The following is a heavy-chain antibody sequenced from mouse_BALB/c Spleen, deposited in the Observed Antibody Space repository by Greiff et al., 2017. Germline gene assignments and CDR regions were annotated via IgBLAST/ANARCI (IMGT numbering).Heavy chain of an antibody. Sequence: EVMLVESGGGLVQPGGSLKLSCAASGFTFSSYTMSWVRQTPEKRLEWVAYISNGGGSTYYPDTVKGRFTISRDNAKNTLYLQMSSLKSEDTAMYYCARSTTAYYFDYWGQGTTLTVSS. CDR3: ARSTTAYYFDY. J-gene: IGHJ2*01. CDR2: ISNGGGST. CDR1: GFTFSSYT. V-gene: IGHV5-12-2*01. D-gene: IGHD1-2*01.